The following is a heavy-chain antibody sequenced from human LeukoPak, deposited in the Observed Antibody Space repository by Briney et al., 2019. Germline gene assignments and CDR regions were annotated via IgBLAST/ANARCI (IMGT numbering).Heavy chain of an antibody. CDR2: IYYTGST. D-gene: IGHD3-22*01. Sequence: TSETLSLTCNVSGGSITSYYWNWIRQPPGKGLEWIGYIYYTGSTNSNPSLKSRLTISLDTSKKQFSLKLSSVPAADTAIYYCASSYFYDGNRYFDYWGQGALVTVSS. CDR3: ASSYFYDGNRYFDY. J-gene: IGHJ4*02. CDR1: GGSITSYY. V-gene: IGHV4-59*08.